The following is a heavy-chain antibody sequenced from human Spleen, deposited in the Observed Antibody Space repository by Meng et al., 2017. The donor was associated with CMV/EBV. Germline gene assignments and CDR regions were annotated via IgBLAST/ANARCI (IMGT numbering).Heavy chain of an antibody. CDR1: GGSITSRSNF. CDR3: ARDEPYCSSTSCYTDY. J-gene: IGHJ4*02. Sequence: SETLSLTCTVSGGSITSRSNFWGWVRQPPGKGREWIGTICYSGSTYFNPSLKSRVTISVDTSKNQFSLKLSSVTAADTAVYYCARDEPYCSSTSCYTDYWGQGTLVTVSS. CDR2: ICYSGST. D-gene: IGHD2-2*02. V-gene: IGHV4-39*07.